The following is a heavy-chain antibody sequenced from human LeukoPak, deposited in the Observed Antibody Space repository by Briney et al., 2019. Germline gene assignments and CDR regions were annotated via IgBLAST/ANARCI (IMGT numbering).Heavy chain of an antibody. V-gene: IGHV3-74*01. CDR3: ARDREVYSNSWYDPPPSGWFDP. D-gene: IGHD6-13*01. Sequence: QPGGSLRLSCAASGFTFSSYWMHWVRQAPGKGLVWVSRINSDGSSTSYADSVKGRFTISRDNAKNTLYLQMNSLRAEDTAVYYCARDREVYSNSWYDPPPSGWFDPWGQGTLVTVSS. CDR1: GFTFSSYW. CDR2: INSDGSST. J-gene: IGHJ5*02.